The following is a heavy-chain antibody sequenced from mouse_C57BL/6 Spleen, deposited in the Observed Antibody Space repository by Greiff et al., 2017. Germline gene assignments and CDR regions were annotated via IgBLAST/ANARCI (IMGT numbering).Heavy chain of an antibody. CDR2: IHPNSGST. Sequence: VQLQQPGAELVKPGASVKLSCTASGYTFTSYWMHWVKQRPGQGLEWIGMIHPNSGSTNYNEKFKSKATLAVDKSSSTAYMQLSSLTSEDAAVYYCASVDGSYAMDYWGQGTSVTVSS. CDR3: ASVDGSYAMDY. J-gene: IGHJ4*01. CDR1: GYTFTSYW. V-gene: IGHV1-64*01.